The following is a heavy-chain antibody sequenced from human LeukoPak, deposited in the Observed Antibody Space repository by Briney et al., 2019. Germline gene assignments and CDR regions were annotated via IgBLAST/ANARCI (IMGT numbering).Heavy chain of an antibody. J-gene: IGHJ4*02. CDR2: ISSSSSYI. CDR3: ARDRIGDDYIWGSYRPLADY. V-gene: IGHV3-21*01. D-gene: IGHD3-16*02. CDR1: GFTFSSYS. Sequence: GGSLRLSCAASGFTFSSYSMNWVRQAPGKGLEWVSSISSSSSYIYYADSVKGRFTISRDNAKNSLYLQMNSLRAEDTAVYYCARDRIGDDYIWGSYRPLADYWGQGTLVTASS.